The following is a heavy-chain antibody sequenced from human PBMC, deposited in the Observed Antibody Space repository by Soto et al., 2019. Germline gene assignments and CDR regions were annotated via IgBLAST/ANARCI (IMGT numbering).Heavy chain of an antibody. J-gene: IGHJ5*02. D-gene: IGHD4-4*01. V-gene: IGHV4-30-2*01. Sequence: QLQLQESGSGLVKPSQTLSLTCAVSGGSVSSGGYSWSWIRQPPGKGLEWIGYIYHSGSTYYNPSLRGQVPISVDRAKNHFSLKLGYVTAADTAVYCCARGRSGNSNSRFDPWGQGTLVTVSS. CDR2: IYHSGST. CDR1: GGSVSSGGYS. CDR3: ARGRSGNSNSRFDP.